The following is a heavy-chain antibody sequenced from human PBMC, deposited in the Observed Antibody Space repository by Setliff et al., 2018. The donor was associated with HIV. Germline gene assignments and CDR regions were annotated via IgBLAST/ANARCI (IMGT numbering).Heavy chain of an antibody. CDR2: ISSSSSYI. CDR3: ARAGYSSSCTDY. Sequence: LSLSCAASGFTFSSYSMNWVRQAPGKGLEWVSSISSSSSYIYYADSVKGRFTISRDNAKNSLYLQMNSLRAEDTAVYYCARAGYSSSCTDYWGQGTLVTVSS. CDR1: GFTFSSYS. D-gene: IGHD6-13*01. V-gene: IGHV3-21*01. J-gene: IGHJ4*02.